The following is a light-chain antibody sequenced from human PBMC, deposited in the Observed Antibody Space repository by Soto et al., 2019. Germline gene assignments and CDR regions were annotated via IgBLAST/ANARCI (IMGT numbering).Light chain of an antibody. J-gene: IGLJ1*01. CDR2: EVT. Sequence: QSVLTQPASVSGSPGQSITISCTGTSSDVGSYNLVSWYQQHPGKAPKLLIYEVTKRPSGVSNRFSGSKSGNTASLTISGLQAEDEADYSCCSYVGSSTSYVFGTGTKVTVL. V-gene: IGLV2-23*02. CDR3: CSYVGSSTSYV. CDR1: SSDVGSYNL.